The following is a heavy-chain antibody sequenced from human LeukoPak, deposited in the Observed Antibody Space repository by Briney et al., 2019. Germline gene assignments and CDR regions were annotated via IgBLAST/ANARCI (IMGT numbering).Heavy chain of an antibody. Sequence: PGGSLRLSCAASGFTFSDYYMSWIRQAPGKGLEWVSSISSSSSYIYYADSVKGRFTISRDNAKNSLYLQMNSLRAEDTAVYYCASEIIDYDIDYWGQGTLVTVSS. CDR1: GFTFSDYY. D-gene: IGHD3-22*01. CDR2: ISSSSSYI. V-gene: IGHV3-11*06. J-gene: IGHJ4*02. CDR3: ASEIIDYDIDY.